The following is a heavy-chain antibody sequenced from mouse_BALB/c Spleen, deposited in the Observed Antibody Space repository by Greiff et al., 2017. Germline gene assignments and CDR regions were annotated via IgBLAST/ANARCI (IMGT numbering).Heavy chain of an antibody. J-gene: IGHJ3*01. Sequence: EVQGVESGGGLVQPGGSLKLSCAASGFTFSSYAMSWVRQTPEKRLEWVASISSGGSTYYPDSVKGRFTISRDNARNILYLQMSSLRSEDTAMYYCARGGGYDGSGWGQGTLVTVSA. CDR1: GFTFSSYA. V-gene: IGHV5-6-5*01. CDR3: ARGGGYDGSG. D-gene: IGHD2-14*01. CDR2: ISSGGST.